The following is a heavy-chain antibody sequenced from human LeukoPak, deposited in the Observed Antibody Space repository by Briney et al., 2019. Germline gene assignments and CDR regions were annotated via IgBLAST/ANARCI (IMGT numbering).Heavy chain of an antibody. CDR1: GFTFSSYG. CDR2: IRYDGSNK. V-gene: IGHV3-30*02. D-gene: IGHD3-3*01. J-gene: IGHJ4*02. CDR3: AKDRDFWSGYYGNFDY. Sequence: GGSLRLSCAASGFTFSSYGMHWVRQAPGKGLEWVAFIRYDGSNKYYADSVKGRFTISRDNSKNTLYLQMNSLRAEDTAVYHCAKDRDFWSGYYGNFDYWGQGTLVTVSS.